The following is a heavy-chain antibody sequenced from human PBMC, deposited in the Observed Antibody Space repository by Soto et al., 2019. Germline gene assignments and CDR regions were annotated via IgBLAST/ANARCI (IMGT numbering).Heavy chain of an antibody. V-gene: IGHV1-3*01. J-gene: IGHJ5*02. D-gene: IGHD2-2*01. Sequence: QVQLVQSGAEVKEPGASVKVSCKASGYTFSSYAVQWVRQAPGQSLEWIGWIHAGNGDTKYSQKFHGRVTLTRDTSANTAYMDLSSLRSEDTAVYYCARVPRYTSDIVEVPAVMFDDWFVPWGQGTLVTVSS. CDR2: IHAGNGDT. CDR1: GYTFSSYA. CDR3: ARVPRYTSDIVEVPAVMFDDWFVP.